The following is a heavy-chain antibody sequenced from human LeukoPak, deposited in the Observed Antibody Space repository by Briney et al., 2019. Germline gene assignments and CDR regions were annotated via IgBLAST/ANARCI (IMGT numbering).Heavy chain of an antibody. J-gene: IGHJ5*02. CDR1: GYTFTGYY. V-gene: IGHV1-2*02. Sequence: ASVKVSCKASGYTFTGYYMHWVRQAPGQGLEWMGWINPNSGGTNYAQKFQGRVTMTRDTSISTAYMKLSRLRSDDTAVYYCARDRRSGSYYVVRVNWFDPWGQGTLVTVSS. D-gene: IGHD1-26*01. CDR2: INPNSGGT. CDR3: ARDRRSGSYYVVRVNWFDP.